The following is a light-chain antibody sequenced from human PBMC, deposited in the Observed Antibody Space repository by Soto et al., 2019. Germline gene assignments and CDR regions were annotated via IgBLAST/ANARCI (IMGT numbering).Light chain of an antibody. Sequence: DVVMTQSPLSLPVTLGQPASISCRSSQSLVYSDGNTYLNWFQQRPGQSPRRLIYKVSNRDSGVPDRFSGSGSGTDFTLKISRVEAEEVGVYYCMQSTHGPRTFGQGTKVEIK. CDR3: MQSTHGPRT. CDR1: QSLVYSDGNTY. J-gene: IGKJ1*01. CDR2: KVS. V-gene: IGKV2-30*01.